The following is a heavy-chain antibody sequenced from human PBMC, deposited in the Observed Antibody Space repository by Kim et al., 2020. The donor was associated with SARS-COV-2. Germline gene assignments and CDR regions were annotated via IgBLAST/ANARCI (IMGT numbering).Heavy chain of an antibody. D-gene: IGHD5-12*01. CDR1: GYTFTGYY. CDR3: ARSPTMGYGMDV. V-gene: IGHV1-2*02. J-gene: IGHJ6*02. CDR2: INPNSGGT. Sequence: ASVKVSCKASGYTFTGYYMHWVRQAPGQGLEWMGWINPNSGGTNYAQKFQGRVTMTGDTSISTAHMELSRLRSDDTAVYYCARSPTMGYGMDVWGQGTTVPVSS.